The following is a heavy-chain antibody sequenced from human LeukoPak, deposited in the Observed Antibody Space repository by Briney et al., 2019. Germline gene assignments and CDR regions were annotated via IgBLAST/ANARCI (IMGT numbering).Heavy chain of an antibody. CDR2: ISAYNGNT. J-gene: IGHJ4*02. CDR1: GYTFTGYY. CDR3: ARLPPGNIDY. V-gene: IGHV1-18*04. Sequence: ASVKVSCKASGYTFTGYYMHWVRQAPGQGLEWMGWISAYNGNTNYAQKLQGRVTMTTDTSTSTAYMELRSLRSDDTAVYYCARLPPGNIDYWGQGTLVTVSS. D-gene: IGHD2/OR15-2a*01.